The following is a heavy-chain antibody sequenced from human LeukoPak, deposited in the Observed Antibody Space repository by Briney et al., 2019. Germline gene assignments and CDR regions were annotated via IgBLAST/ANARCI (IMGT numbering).Heavy chain of an antibody. Sequence: GRSLRLSCVASGFTFSSYAMHWVRQAPGKGLEWVAVISYDGSNKYYADSVKGRFTISRDNSKNTLYLQMNSLRAEDTAVYYCARARQYCSSTSCYAGFDYWGQGTLVTVSS. CDR1: GFTFSSYA. D-gene: IGHD2-2*01. CDR3: ARARQYCSSTSCYAGFDY. CDR2: ISYDGSNK. J-gene: IGHJ4*02. V-gene: IGHV3-30*04.